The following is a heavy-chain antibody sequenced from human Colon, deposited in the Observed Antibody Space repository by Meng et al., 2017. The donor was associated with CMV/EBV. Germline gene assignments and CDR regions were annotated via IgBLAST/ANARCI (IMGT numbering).Heavy chain of an antibody. Sequence: GESLKISCAASGFTFSSYSMNWVRQAPGKGLEWVSSISSSSSYIYYADSVKGRFTISRDNAKNSLYLQMNSLRAEDTAVYYCAKEAGGAHYGLDVWGQGTTVTVSS. CDR2: ISSSSSYI. D-gene: IGHD1-26*01. V-gene: IGHV3-21*01. CDR1: GFTFSSYS. CDR3: AKEAGGAHYGLDV. J-gene: IGHJ6*02.